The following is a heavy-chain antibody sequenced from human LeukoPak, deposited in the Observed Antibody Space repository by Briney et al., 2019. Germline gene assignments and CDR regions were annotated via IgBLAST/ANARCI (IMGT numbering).Heavy chain of an antibody. Sequence: SETLSLTCTVSGGFISSSSYYWGWIRQPPGKGLEWIGSIYYSGSTYYNPSLKSRVTISVDTSKNQFSLKLSSVTAADTAVYYCAREAGITGSYNWFDPWGRGTLVTVSS. CDR3: AREAGITGSYNWFDP. J-gene: IGHJ5*02. CDR1: GGFISSSSYY. D-gene: IGHD3-16*01. CDR2: IYYSGST. V-gene: IGHV4-39*07.